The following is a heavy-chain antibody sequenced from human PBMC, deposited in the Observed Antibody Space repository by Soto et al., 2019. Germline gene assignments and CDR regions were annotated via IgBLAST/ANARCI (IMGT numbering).Heavy chain of an antibody. Sequence: PSETLSLTCTVSGGSIGSSSYYWGWIRQPPGKGLEWIGSIYYSGSTYYNPSLKSRVTISVDTSKNQFSLKLSSVTAADTAVYYCARCTVGWFAPWGQGTLVTVSS. J-gene: IGHJ5*02. CDR3: ARCTVGWFAP. CDR1: GGSIGSSSYY. V-gene: IGHV4-39*01. CDR2: IYYSGST. D-gene: IGHD4-17*01.